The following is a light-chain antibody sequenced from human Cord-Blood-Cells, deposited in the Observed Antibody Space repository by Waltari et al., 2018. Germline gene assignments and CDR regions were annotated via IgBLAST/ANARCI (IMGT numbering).Light chain of an antibody. J-gene: IGKJ1*01. V-gene: IGKV4-1*01. CDR2: YAS. CDR3: QQYCNSPKT. Sequence: IQMTHSPDSLAVDLGEMSTINCQSIQSVLYSSNNKNYLAWYQQKPGQPPKLLIYYASTRDSGVPDRFSGSGSGTDFTLTISSLQAEDLAVYYCQQYCNSPKTFGQGTKVEIK. CDR1: QSVLYSSNNKNY.